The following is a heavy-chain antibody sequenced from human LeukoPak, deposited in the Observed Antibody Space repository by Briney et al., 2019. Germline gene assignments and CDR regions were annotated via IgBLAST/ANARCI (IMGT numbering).Heavy chain of an antibody. J-gene: IGHJ6*03. Sequence: TGGSLRLSCAASGFTFRDYYMSWIREAPGKGLEWVSSISGRGITIYYADSMWGRLPISRDNANHSLFLQLNSLRAEDTAVYYRVRDRVADVPPYYYYMHVWRKGTTVTVSS. CDR2: ISGRGITI. CDR1: GFTFRDYY. CDR3: VRDRVADVPPYYYYMHV. V-gene: IGHV3-11*01. D-gene: IGHD2-15*01.